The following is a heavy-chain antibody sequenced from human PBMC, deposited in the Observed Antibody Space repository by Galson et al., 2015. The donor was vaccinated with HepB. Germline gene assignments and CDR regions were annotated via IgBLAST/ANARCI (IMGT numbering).Heavy chain of an antibody. J-gene: IGHJ6*03. CDR1: GYTFTSYG. CDR2: IIPIFGTA. V-gene: IGHV1-69*06. Sequence: CKASGYTFTSYGINWVRQAPGQGLEWMGGIIPIFGTANYAQKFQGRVTITADKSTSTAYMELSSLRSEDTAVYYCARDRTGGSSSQVERQGLYYYYYMDVWGKGTTVTVSS. CDR3: ARDRTGGSSSQVERQGLYYYYYMDV. D-gene: IGHD6-6*01.